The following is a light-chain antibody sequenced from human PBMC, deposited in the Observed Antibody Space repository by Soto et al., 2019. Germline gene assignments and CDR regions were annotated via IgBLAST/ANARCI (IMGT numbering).Light chain of an antibody. J-gene: IGKJ2*02. V-gene: IGKV3-20*01. Sequence: EIVLTQSPGTLSLSPGERATLSCRASQSVSSSYLAWYQQKPGQAPRLLIYGASSRATDIPDRFSGSRSGTVLTLTISRLEPEDFAVYYCQKNGSSHPGTFGQGTKLEIK. CDR2: GAS. CDR1: QSVSSSY. CDR3: QKNGSSHPGT.